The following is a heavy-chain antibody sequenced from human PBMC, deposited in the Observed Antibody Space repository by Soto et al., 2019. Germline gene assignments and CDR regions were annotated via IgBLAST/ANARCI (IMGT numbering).Heavy chain of an antibody. CDR3: ARDSSSSLGWFEP. V-gene: IGHV3-21*01. CDR2: ISSSSSYI. CDR1: GFTFSSYS. J-gene: IGHJ5*02. D-gene: IGHD6-6*01. Sequence: PGWSLRLSCAASGFTFSSYSMNLVRQAPGEGLEWVSSISSSSSYIYYADSVKGRFTISRDNAKNSLYLQMNSLRAEDTAVYYCARDSSSSLGWFEPWGEGTLVTVSS.